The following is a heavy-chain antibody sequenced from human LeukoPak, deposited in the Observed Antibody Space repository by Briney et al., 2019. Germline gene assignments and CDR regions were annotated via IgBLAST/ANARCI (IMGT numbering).Heavy chain of an antibody. V-gene: IGHV3-30*01. D-gene: IGHD1-26*01. CDR3: AFSRELRHRDAFDI. CDR1: GFTFSSYA. Sequence: GGSLRLSCAASGFTFSSYAMHWVRQAPGKGLEWVAVISYDGSNKYYADSVKGRFTISRDNSKNTLYLQMNSLRAEDTAVYYCAFSRELRHRDAFDIWGQGTMVTVSS. J-gene: IGHJ3*02. CDR2: ISYDGSNK.